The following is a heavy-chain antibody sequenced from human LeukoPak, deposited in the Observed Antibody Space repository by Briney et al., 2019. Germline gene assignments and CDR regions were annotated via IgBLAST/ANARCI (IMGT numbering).Heavy chain of an antibody. D-gene: IGHD2-15*01. CDR3: ARDGGFYYTASPNSWFDP. V-gene: IGHV4-38-2*02. CDR2: ISHRGSP. CDR1: GYSISSDYC. Sequence: PSETLSLTCVVSGYSISSDYCWGWIRQAPGKGLEWIGSISHRGSPYYNPSLQSRVTMSADTPNNQFSLRLSSVTAADTAVYYSARDGGFYYTASPNSWFDPWGQGILVTVSS. J-gene: IGHJ5*02.